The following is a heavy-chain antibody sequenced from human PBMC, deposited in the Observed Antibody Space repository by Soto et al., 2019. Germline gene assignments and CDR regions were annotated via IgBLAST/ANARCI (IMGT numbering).Heavy chain of an antibody. Sequence: QVQLQESGPGLVKPSETLSLTCTVSGRSISSYYWSWIRQSPGKGLEWIGYMYYSGSTNYNPSLKSRVTISIDTSRNPFSLKLSSVTAADTAVYYCARGTFGVVKDWGQGTLVTVSS. CDR3: ARGTFGVVKD. CDR2: MYYSGST. D-gene: IGHD3-3*01. J-gene: IGHJ4*02. CDR1: GRSISSYY. V-gene: IGHV4-59*01.